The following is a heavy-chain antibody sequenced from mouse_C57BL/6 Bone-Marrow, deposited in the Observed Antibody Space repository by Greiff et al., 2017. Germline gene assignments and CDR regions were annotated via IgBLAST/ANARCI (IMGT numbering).Heavy chain of an antibody. J-gene: IGHJ2*01. Sequence: EVQLLQSGPELVKPGASVQIPCKASGYTFTDYNMDWVKQSHGKSLEWIGDINPNNGGTIYNQKFKGKATLTVDKSSSTDYMELRSLTSEDTAVDYCARSVVAGDYFDYGGQGTTLTVSS. V-gene: IGHV1-18*01. CDR3: ARSVVAGDYFDY. D-gene: IGHD1-1*01. CDR1: GYTFTDYN. CDR2: INPNNGGT.